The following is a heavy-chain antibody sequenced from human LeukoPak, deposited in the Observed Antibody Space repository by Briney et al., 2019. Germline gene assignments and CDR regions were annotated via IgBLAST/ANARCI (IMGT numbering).Heavy chain of an antibody. V-gene: IGHV4-4*07. J-gene: IGHJ4*02. CDR2: IYTSGST. D-gene: IGHD4-17*01. CDR3: ARHGSDYGGLYFDY. Sequence: SETLSLTCTVSGGSFSSYYWSWIRQPAGKGLEWIGRIYTSGSTNYNPSLKSRVTISVDTSKNQFSLKLSSVTAADTAVYYCARHGSDYGGLYFDYWGQGTLVTVSS. CDR1: GGSFSSYY.